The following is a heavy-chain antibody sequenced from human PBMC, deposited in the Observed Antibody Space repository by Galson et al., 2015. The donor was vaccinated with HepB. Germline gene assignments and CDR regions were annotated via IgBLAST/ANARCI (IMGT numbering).Heavy chain of an antibody. CDR3: AKIAGYCSSASCRAFDV. V-gene: IGHV3-48*02. J-gene: IGHJ3*01. CDR2: ISSGSSAM. Sequence: SLRLSCAGSGFTFSSFSMTWVRQAPGKGLEWVSYISSGSSAMYYADSVKGRFTISRENAKNSLYLQMNSLRDEDTAVYYCAKIAGYCSSASCRAFDVWGQGTKVTVSS. CDR1: GFTFSSFS. D-gene: IGHD2-2*01.